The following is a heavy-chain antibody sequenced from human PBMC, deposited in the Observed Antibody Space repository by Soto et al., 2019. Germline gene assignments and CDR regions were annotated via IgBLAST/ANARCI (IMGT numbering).Heavy chain of an antibody. Sequence: PSETLSLTCSVSGGSVNSGGYSWSWIRQPPGKGLEWIGFISPSGSPAYNPSLKSRVTISVDRSNNQISLEISSVTAAETAVYYCTRGVLAWGPGTLVTVLL. CDR3: TRGVLA. CDR2: ISPSGSP. D-gene: IGHD2-8*01. CDR1: GGSVNSGGYS. J-gene: IGHJ5*02. V-gene: IGHV4-30-2*01.